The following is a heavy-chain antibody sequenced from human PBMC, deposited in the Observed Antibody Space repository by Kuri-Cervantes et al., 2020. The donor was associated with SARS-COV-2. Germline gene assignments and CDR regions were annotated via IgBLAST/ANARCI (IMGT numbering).Heavy chain of an antibody. CDR1: GYTFTGYY. J-gene: IGHJ4*02. Sequence: ASVKVSCKASGYTFTGYYMHWVRQAPGQGPEWMGRINPNSGGTNYAQKFQGRVTMTRDTSISTAYMELSRLRSDDTAVYYCARAGGISSGYYYRLDYWGQGTLVTVSS. CDR3: ARAGGISSGYYYRLDY. V-gene: IGHV1-2*06. CDR2: INPNSGGT. D-gene: IGHD3-22*01.